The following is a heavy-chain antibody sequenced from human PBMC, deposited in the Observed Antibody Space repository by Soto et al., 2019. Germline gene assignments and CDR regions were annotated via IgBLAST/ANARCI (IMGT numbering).Heavy chain of an antibody. J-gene: IGHJ4*02. CDR1: GGSISSSSYY. V-gene: IGHV4-39*01. CDR2: IYYSGST. CDR3: ARLNAYSYDSSGYKSAPYFDY. D-gene: IGHD3-22*01. Sequence: SETLSLTCTVSGGSISSSSYYWGWIRQPPGKGLEWIGSIYYSGSTYYNPSLKSRVTISVDTSKNQFSLKLSSVTAADTAVYYCARLNAYSYDSSGYKSAPYFDYWGQGTLVTV.